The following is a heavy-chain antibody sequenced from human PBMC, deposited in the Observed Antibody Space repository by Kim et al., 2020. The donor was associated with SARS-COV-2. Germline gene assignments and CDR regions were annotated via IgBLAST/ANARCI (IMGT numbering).Heavy chain of an antibody. V-gene: IGHV4-59*13. CDR2: IYYSGST. Sequence: SETLSLTCTVSGGSISSYYWSWIRQPPGKGLEWIGYIYYSGSTNYNPSLKSRVTISVDTSKNQFSLKLSSVTAADTAVYYCARSSVYYDFWSGYYGPFDYWGQGTLVTVSS. J-gene: IGHJ4*02. D-gene: IGHD3-3*01. CDR3: ARSSVYYDFWSGYYGPFDY. CDR1: GGSISSYY.